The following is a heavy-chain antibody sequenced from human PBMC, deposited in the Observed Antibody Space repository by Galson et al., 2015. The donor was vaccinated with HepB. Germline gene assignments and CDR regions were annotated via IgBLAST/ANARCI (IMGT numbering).Heavy chain of an antibody. J-gene: IGHJ4*02. D-gene: IGHD6-19*01. Sequence: ETLSLTCAVYGGSFSGYYWSWIRQPPGKGLEYIGEINHSGSTNYNPSLKSRVTISVDTSKNQFSLKLSSVTAADTAVYYCARSRIAVAGTFDSWGQGTLVTVSS. V-gene: IGHV4-34*01. CDR3: ARSRIAVAGTFDS. CDR1: GGSFSGYY. CDR2: INHSGST.